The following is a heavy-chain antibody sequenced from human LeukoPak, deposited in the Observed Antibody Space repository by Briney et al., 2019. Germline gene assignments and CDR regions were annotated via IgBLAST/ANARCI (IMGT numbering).Heavy chain of an antibody. D-gene: IGHD5/OR15-5a*01. CDR3: AKSGPFGVFLFDY. V-gene: IGHV3-23*01. Sequence: PGGSLRLSCAASGFTFSSYAMSWVRQAPGKGLEWVSGISGSGGSTDYADSVKGRFTITRDNSKNTLYLQMNSLRAEETAVYYCAKSGPFGVFLFDYWGQGTLVTVSS. CDR1: GFTFSSYA. J-gene: IGHJ4*02. CDR2: ISGSGGST.